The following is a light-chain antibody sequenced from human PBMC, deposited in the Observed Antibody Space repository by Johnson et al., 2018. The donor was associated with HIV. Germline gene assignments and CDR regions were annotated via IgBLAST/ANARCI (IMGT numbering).Light chain of an antibody. Sequence: HSVLTQPPSVSAAPVQKVTISCSGSSSNIGNNYVSWYQQLPGTAPKLLIYENNKRPSGIPDRFSASKSGTSATLGITGLQTGDEADYYCGTWDSSLSAGVFGTGTKVTVL. CDR3: GTWDSSLSAGV. CDR2: ENN. J-gene: IGLJ1*01. CDR1: SSNIGNNY. V-gene: IGLV1-51*02.